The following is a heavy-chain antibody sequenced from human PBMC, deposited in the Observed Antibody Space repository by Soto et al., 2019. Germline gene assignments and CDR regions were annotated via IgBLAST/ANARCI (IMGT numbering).Heavy chain of an antibody. Sequence: VQLVESGGGLVKPGGSLRLSCVVSGFTFSDYDMSWIRQAPGKGLEWISKISSSSSYTNYADSVKGRFIISRDNAKNSLYLQMDRLRAEDTALYFCARSSGSYSGYFDYWGQGTLVTVSS. CDR2: ISSSSSYT. CDR1: GFTFSDYD. D-gene: IGHD1-26*01. J-gene: IGHJ4*02. V-gene: IGHV3-11*06. CDR3: ARSSGSYSGYFDY.